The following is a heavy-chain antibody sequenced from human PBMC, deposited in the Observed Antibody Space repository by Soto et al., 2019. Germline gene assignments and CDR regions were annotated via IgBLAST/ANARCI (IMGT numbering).Heavy chain of an antibody. CDR1: GGSISSYY. CDR2: IYYSGST. V-gene: IGHV4-59*08. D-gene: IGHD2-8*01. Sequence: SETLSLTCTVSGGSISSYYWSWIRQPPGKGLEWIGYIYYSGSTNYNPSLRSRVTISVDTSKNQFSLKLSSVTAADTAVYYCARHGSYTNRVYDFDVWGQGTMVAVSS. CDR3: ARHGSYTNRVYDFDV. J-gene: IGHJ3*01.